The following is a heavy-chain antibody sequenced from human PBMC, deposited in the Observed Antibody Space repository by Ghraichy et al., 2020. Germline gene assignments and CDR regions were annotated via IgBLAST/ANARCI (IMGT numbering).Heavy chain of an antibody. D-gene: IGHD3-16*01. V-gene: IGHV3-64D*06. CDR3: VKDPYTPTGSTTKPLFDY. Sequence: GGSLRLSCSASGFTFSSYAMHWVRQAPGKGLEYVSAISSNGGSTYYADSVKGRFTISRDNSKNTLYLQMSSLRAEDTAVYYCVKDPYTPTGSTTKPLFDYWGQGTLVTVSS. J-gene: IGHJ4*02. CDR2: ISSNGGST. CDR1: GFTFSSYA.